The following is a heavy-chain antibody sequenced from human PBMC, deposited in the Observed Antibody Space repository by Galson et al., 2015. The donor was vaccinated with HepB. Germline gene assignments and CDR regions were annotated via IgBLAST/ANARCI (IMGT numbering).Heavy chain of an antibody. CDR2: ISAYNGNT. Sequence: SVKVSCKASGYTFTTYGISWMRQAPGQGLDWMGWISAYNGNTNYAQKFQGRVTMTTDTSTTTAYMELRSLRSDDTAVYYCVRDGARYSSGWYSDWYFDLWGRGTLVTVSS. CDR1: GYTFTTYG. J-gene: IGHJ2*01. V-gene: IGHV1-18*01. D-gene: IGHD6-19*01. CDR3: VRDGARYSSGWYSDWYFDL.